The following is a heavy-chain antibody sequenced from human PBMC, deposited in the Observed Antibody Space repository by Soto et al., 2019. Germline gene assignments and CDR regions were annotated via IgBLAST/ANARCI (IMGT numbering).Heavy chain of an antibody. Sequence: PSETLSLTCTVSGGSISSGDYYWSWIRQPPGKGLEWIGYIYYSGSTYYNPSLKSRVTISVDTSKNQFSLKLSSVTAADTAVYYCASSEERYSSYSWFDPWGQGTLVTVSS. V-gene: IGHV4-30-4*01. CDR3: ASSEERYSSYSWFDP. CDR1: GGSISSGDYY. D-gene: IGHD6-13*01. CDR2: IYYSGST. J-gene: IGHJ5*02.